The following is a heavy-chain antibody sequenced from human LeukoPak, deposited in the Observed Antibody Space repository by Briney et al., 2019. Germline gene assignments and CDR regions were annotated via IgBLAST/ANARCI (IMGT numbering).Heavy chain of an antibody. V-gene: IGHV3-74*01. CDR1: GFTFSTYC. CDR2: ICPDGTVT. D-gene: IGHD1-1*01. CDR3: VRDFRTADY. Sequence: GGSLRLSCAASGFTFSTYCMHWVRQAPGKGPMWVSRICPDGTVTNYADSVKARFIISRDNARNTVYLQMNSLRVEDTAVYYCVRDFRTADYWGQGTLVTVSS. J-gene: IGHJ4*02.